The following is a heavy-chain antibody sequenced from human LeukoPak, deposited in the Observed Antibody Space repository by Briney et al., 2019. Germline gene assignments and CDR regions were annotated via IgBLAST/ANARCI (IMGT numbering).Heavy chain of an antibody. CDR1: GFTFSSYG. D-gene: IGHD3-22*01. CDR2: IWYDGSNK. V-gene: IGHV3-33*01. Sequence: GGSLRLSCAASGFTFSSYGMHWVRQAPGKGLEWVAVIWYDGSNKYYADSVKGRFTISRDNSKNTLYLQMNSLRAEDTAVYYCARAWASSGYYHFDYWGQGTLVTVSS. CDR3: ARAWASSGYYHFDY. J-gene: IGHJ4*02.